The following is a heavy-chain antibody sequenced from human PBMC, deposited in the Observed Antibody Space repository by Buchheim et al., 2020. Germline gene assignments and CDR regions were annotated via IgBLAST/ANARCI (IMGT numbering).Heavy chain of an antibody. CDR2: ISSSGSTI. J-gene: IGHJ4*02. V-gene: IGHV3-48*03. CDR3: ARDAPGVDTAMVPDY. D-gene: IGHD5-18*01. CDR1: GFTFSSYE. Sequence: EVQLVESGGGLVQPGGSLRLSCAASGFTFSSYEMNWVRQAPGKGLEWVSYISSSGSTIYYADSVKGRFTISRDNAKKSLYLQMNSLRAEDTAVYYCARDAPGVDTAMVPDYWGQGTL.